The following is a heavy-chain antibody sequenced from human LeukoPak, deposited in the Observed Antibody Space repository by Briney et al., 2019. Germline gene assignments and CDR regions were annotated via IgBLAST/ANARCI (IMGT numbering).Heavy chain of an antibody. J-gene: IGHJ6*03. D-gene: IGHD3-10*01. V-gene: IGHV1-69*01. CDR1: GGTFSSYA. CDR3: ARRLTGEGYYYYYMDV. Sequence: ASVKVSCKASGGTFSSYAISWMRQAPGQGLEWMGGIIPIFGTANYAQKFQGRVTITADESTSTAYMELSSLRSEDTAVYYCARRLTGEGYYYYYMDVWGKGTTVTVSS. CDR2: IIPIFGTA.